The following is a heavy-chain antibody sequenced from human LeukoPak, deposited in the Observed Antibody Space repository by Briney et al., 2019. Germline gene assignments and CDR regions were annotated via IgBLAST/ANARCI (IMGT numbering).Heavy chain of an antibody. CDR2: ISSSSSYI. D-gene: IGHD2-2*01. Sequence: PGGSLRLSCAASGFTFSSYEMNWVRQAPGKGLEWVSSISSSSSYIYYADSVKGRFTISRDNAKNSLYLQMNSLRAEDTAVYYCARGVDCTSCSIPDYWGQGTLVTVSS. CDR3: ARGVDCTSCSIPDY. V-gene: IGHV3-21*04. CDR1: GFTFSSYE. J-gene: IGHJ4*02.